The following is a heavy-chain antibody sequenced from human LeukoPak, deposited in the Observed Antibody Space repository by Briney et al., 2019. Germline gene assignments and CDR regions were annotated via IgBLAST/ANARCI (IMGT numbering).Heavy chain of an antibody. CDR2: INPNSGGT. Sequence: ASVKVSCKTSGYTFTDYYIHWVRQAPGQGLEWMGWINPNSGGTNYAQKFQGRVTMTRDTSISTAYMELSRLRSDDTAVYYCARSMIIPDDAFDIWGQGTMVTVSS. CDR1: GYTFTDYY. V-gene: IGHV1-2*02. CDR3: ARSMIIPDDAFDI. J-gene: IGHJ3*02. D-gene: IGHD3-22*01.